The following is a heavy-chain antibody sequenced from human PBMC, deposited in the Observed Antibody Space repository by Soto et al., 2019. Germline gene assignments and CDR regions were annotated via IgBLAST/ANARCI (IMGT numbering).Heavy chain of an antibody. CDR2: ISGSGGDT. V-gene: IGHV3-23*01. J-gene: IGHJ3*02. CDR3: ARKFSSKSRNYHPDVFDM. Sequence: EVQLLESGGGLVQPGGSLRLSCAASGFTFSTYAVNWVRQAPGKGPEWVSAISGSGGDTKYADSVKGRFTISRDNSNNTLYLKMNSQRVEHTAVYYCARKFSSKSRNYHPDVFDMWGQGTMVTVS. CDR1: GFTFSTYA. D-gene: IGHD3-16*02.